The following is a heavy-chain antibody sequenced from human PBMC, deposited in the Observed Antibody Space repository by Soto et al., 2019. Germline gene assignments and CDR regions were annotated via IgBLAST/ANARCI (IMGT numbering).Heavy chain of an antibody. CDR3: TRPRYDGSGTPFDH. CDR1: GFTFSSYW. CDR2: INGDGSTT. D-gene: IGHD3-22*01. Sequence: EVQLVESGGALVQPGGSLRLSCAASGFTFSSYWMHWVRQAPGKGLVWVSRINGDGSTTTYADSVKGRFIISRDNAKNMLYLQMSNLTAADTAVYYCTRPRYDGSGTPFDHWGQGNPVTVAS. J-gene: IGHJ4*02. V-gene: IGHV3-74*01.